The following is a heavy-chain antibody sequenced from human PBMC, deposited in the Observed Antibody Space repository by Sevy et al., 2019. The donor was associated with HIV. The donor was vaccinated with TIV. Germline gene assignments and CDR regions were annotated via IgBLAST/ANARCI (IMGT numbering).Heavy chain of an antibody. CDR1: GYGLSTYG. J-gene: IGHJ4*02. CDR3: ARALKNTRGDYVGGYDY. CDR2: ISAYNGHT. D-gene: IGHD4-17*01. V-gene: IGHV1-18*01. Sequence: ASVKVSCKASGYGLSTYGMSWVRQVPGQGLEWVGWISAYNGHTNYAQKFQGRVTLTTETSTSTVYLELRSLRSDDTAVYYCARALKNTRGDYVGGYDYWGQGTPVTVSS.